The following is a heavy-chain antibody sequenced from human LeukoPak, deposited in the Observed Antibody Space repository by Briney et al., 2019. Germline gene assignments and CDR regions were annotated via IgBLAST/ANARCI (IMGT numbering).Heavy chain of an antibody. CDR1: GGSVSSGSYY. J-gene: IGHJ6*04. CDR2: IYYSGST. V-gene: IGHV4-61*01. Sequence: SETLSLTCTVSGGSVSSGSYYWSWIRQPPGKGLEWSGYIYYSGSTNYNPSLKSRVTISVDTSKNQFSLKLSSVTAADTAVYYCARVPGQLAPDYYYYGMDVWGKGTTVTVSS. D-gene: IGHD6-13*01. CDR3: ARVPGQLAPDYYYYGMDV.